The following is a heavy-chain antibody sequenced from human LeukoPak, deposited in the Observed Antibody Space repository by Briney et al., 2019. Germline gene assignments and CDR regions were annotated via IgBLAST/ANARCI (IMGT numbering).Heavy chain of an antibody. CDR2: IHFSGST. CDR1: GASINGYY. J-gene: IGHJ4*02. V-gene: IGHV4-59*01. D-gene: IGHD3-10*01. Sequence: AETLSLTCTLSGASINGYYWSWIPQPPEKGLECIGYIHFSGSTYYNPSLKGRVTISVDTSKNQFSLKVSSVTATDTALYYCARVLKAGNSGYYSDYWGPGTLVTVSS. CDR3: ARVLKAGNSGYYSDY.